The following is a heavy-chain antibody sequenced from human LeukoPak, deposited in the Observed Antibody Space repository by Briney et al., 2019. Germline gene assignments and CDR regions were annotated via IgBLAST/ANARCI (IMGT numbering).Heavy chain of an antibody. Sequence: PSETLSRTCTVSGGSVSSGSYYWSWIRQPPGKGLEWIGYIYYSGSTNYNPSLKNRVTISVDTYKNQFSLKLSSVTAADTAVYYCARESSFRGYYNYWAKGPLVTVSS. CDR3: ARESSFRGYYNY. CDR2: IYYSGST. V-gene: IGHV4-61*01. J-gene: IGHJ4*02. CDR1: GGSVSSGSYY. D-gene: IGHD3-22*01.